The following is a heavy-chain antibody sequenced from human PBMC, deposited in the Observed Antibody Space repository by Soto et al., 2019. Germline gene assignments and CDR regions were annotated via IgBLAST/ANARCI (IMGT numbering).Heavy chain of an antibody. CDR2: IYYSGST. CDR1: GGSISRYY. J-gene: IGHJ4*02. V-gene: IGHV4-59*08. Sequence: SETLSLTCTVSGGSISRYYWSWIRQPPGKGLEWIGYIYYSGSTNYNPSLKSRVTISVDTSKNQFSLKLSSVTAADTAVYYCERRYGGAIDYRGQGSLVTGSS. D-gene: IGHD3-10*01. CDR3: ERRYGGAIDY.